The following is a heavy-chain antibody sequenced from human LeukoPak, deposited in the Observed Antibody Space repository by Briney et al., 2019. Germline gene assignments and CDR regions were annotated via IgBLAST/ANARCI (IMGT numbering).Heavy chain of an antibody. Sequence: PGGSLRLSCAASGFTFSSYALTWVRQAPGKGLEWVSAISGSSDSTLFADSVKGRFTISKDNSKNTVYLQMSSLRVDDTAVYYCAKAASSSWPSYYYGMDVWGQGTTVTVSS. CDR2: ISGSSDST. J-gene: IGHJ6*02. CDR3: AKAASSSWPSYYYGMDV. D-gene: IGHD6-13*01. CDR1: GFTFSSYA. V-gene: IGHV3-23*01.